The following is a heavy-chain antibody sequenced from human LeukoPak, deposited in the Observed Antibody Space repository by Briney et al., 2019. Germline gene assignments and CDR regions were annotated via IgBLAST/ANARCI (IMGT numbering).Heavy chain of an antibody. CDR2: LHPSDGST. D-gene: IGHD2-21*02. Sequence: ASVKVSCEASGYTFANYHIHWVGQAAGHGLGWMAVLHPSDGSTTYAQKFQGRVTMTRDTSTSTVYMELSSLTSEDTAIYYCAREDSRGDKGLLYFALWGRGTLVTVSS. V-gene: IGHV1-46*01. J-gene: IGHJ2*01. CDR3: AREDSRGDKGLLYFAL. CDR1: GYTFANYH.